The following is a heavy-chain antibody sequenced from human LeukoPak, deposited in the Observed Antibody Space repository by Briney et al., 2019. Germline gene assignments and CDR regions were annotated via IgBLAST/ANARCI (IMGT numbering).Heavy chain of an antibody. CDR1: GFTFSNFA. CDR2: ISYDGSIK. J-gene: IGHJ4*02. V-gene: IGHV3-30*09. CDR3: AKSYDNGWYVCDY. Sequence: PGRSLRLSCAASGFTFSNFAMNWVHQAPGKGLEWVAFISYDGSIKSYADSVKGRFAVSRDNSKNTLYLQMNSLRPEDTAFYYCAKSYDNGWYVCDYWGQGTLVTVSS. D-gene: IGHD6-19*01.